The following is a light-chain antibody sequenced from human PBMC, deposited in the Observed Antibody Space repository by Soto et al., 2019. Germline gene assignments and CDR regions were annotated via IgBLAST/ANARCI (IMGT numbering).Light chain of an antibody. CDR2: DDN. V-gene: IGLV1-51*01. J-gene: IGLJ3*02. CDR1: TSNIENNY. Sequence: QSVLTQPPSVSAAPGQKVTISCSGSTSNIENNYVSWYQQLPGTATKLLIYDDNKRSSGIPDRFSGSKSGTSATLGITGLQTGDEADYYCGTWDSSLSAAVFGGGTKLTVL. CDR3: GTWDSSLSAAV.